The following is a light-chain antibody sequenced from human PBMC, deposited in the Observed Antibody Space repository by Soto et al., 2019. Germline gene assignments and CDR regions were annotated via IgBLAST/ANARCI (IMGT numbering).Light chain of an antibody. V-gene: IGKV1-5*03. CDR2: KAS. Sequence: DIQMTQSPSTLSASVGDRVTVTCRASQSISSWLAWYQQKPGKAPKLLIYKASSLESGVPSRFSGSGSGTEFTLTISSLLPDDFATYYCQQHNSYSPWTFGQGTKVEIK. CDR1: QSISSW. CDR3: QQHNSYSPWT. J-gene: IGKJ1*01.